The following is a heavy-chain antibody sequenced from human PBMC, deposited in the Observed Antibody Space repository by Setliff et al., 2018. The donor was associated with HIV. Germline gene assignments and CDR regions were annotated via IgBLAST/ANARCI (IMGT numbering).Heavy chain of an antibody. CDR3: AGYGDYPLPKLIY. CDR1: GGSFSNYY. D-gene: IGHD4-17*01. CDR2: INHGGST. J-gene: IGHJ4*02. V-gene: IGHV4-34*01. Sequence: SETLSLTCAVYGGSFSNYYWSWIRQSPGEGLEWIGEINHGGSTNYNPSLKSRVTMSVDTSKNQFSLQLTSVTAADTAVYYCAGYGDYPLPKLIYWGQGTLVTVSS.